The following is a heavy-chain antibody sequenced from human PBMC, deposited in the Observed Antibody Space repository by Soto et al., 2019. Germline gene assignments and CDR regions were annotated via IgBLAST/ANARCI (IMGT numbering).Heavy chain of an antibody. CDR1: GFTFDDYT. CDR2: ISWDGGST. J-gene: IGHJ6*02. Sequence: EVQLVESGGVVVQPGGSLRLCCAASGFTFDDYTMHWVRQAPGKGLEWVSLISWDGGSTYYADSVKGRFTISRDNSKNSLYLQMNSLRTEDTALYYCAKDIRVGATTIPGRYGMDVWGQGTTVTVSS. D-gene: IGHD1-26*01. V-gene: IGHV3-43*01. CDR3: AKDIRVGATTIPGRYGMDV.